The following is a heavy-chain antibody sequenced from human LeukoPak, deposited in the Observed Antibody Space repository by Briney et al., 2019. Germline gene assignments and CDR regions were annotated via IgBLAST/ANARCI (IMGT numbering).Heavy chain of an antibody. Sequence: GGSLRLSCAASGFTFSSYWMSWVRQAPGEGLEWVANIKQDGSEKYYVDSVKGRFTISRDNAKNSLYLQMNSLRAEDTAVYYCARDHTAMVPDYWGQGTLVTVSS. V-gene: IGHV3-7*01. CDR2: IKQDGSEK. J-gene: IGHJ4*02. CDR1: GFTFSSYW. CDR3: ARDHTAMVPDY. D-gene: IGHD5-18*01.